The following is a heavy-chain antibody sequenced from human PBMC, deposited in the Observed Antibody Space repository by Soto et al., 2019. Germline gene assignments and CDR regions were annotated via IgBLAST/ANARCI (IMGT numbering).Heavy chain of an antibody. Sequence: LSLTCAVSGGSISSGGYSWSWILHPPGKGLEWIGYIYHSGSTYYNPSLKSRVTISVDRSKNQFSLKLSSVTAADTAVYYCASVTRTCISTSCYRYYYGMDVWGQGTTVTVSS. D-gene: IGHD2-2*02. CDR2: IYHSGST. J-gene: IGHJ6*02. CDR3: ASVTRTCISTSCYRYYYGMDV. CDR1: GGSISSGGYS. V-gene: IGHV4-30-2*02.